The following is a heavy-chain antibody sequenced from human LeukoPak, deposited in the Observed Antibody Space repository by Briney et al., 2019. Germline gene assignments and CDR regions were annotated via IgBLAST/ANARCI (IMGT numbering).Heavy chain of an antibody. J-gene: IGHJ4*02. CDR3: ARDYVDDIPMIKDY. CDR2: INLSGGST. V-gene: IGHV1-46*01. CDR1: GYTFTSYH. D-gene: IGHD2-8*01. Sequence: ASVRVSCKASGYTFTSYHMHWVRQAPGQGLEWMGLINLSGGSTTYAQRFQGRVTLTRDTSTSTVYMELSSLRSEDTAVYYCARDYVDDIPMIKDYWGQGTLVTVSS.